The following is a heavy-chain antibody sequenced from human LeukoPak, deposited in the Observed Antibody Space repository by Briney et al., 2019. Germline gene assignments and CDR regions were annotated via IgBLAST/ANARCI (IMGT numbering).Heavy chain of an antibody. V-gene: IGHV3-23*01. J-gene: IGHJ4*02. D-gene: IGHD2-21*01. Sequence: GGSLRLSCAASGFTFNNYAMSWVRQAPGKGLEWVSTISGGGGSTYYADSVKGRFTISRDNSKNTLYLQMNSLRAEDTAIYYCACGGYCGGDWGQGTLVTVSS. CDR3: ACGGYCGGD. CDR1: GFTFNNYA. CDR2: ISGGGGST.